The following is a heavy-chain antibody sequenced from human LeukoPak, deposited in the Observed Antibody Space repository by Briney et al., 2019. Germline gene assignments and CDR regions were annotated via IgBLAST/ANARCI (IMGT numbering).Heavy chain of an antibody. CDR2: IYYSGSI. V-gene: IGHV4-39*01. CDR1: GGSISSSGYY. J-gene: IGHJ4*02. CDR3: ARHPTPSGSYFPKNFDY. D-gene: IGHD3-10*01. Sequence: SETLSLTCTVSGGSISSSGYYWGWIRQPPGKGLEWIASIYYSGSIYYNPSLKSRVTISVDTSKNQFSLKLSSVTAADTAAFYCARHPTPSGSYFPKNFDYWGQGALVTVSS.